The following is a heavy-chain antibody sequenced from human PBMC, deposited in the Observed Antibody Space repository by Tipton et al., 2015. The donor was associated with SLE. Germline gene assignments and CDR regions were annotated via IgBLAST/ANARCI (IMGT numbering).Heavy chain of an antibody. J-gene: IGHJ6*03. CDR3: SATYDFWSGPFYYMDV. CDR2: IRSKVYGGTT. CDR1: GFTFGDYV. D-gene: IGHD3-3*01. Sequence: SLRLSCSASGFTFGDYVLSWVRQAPWKGLEWVGFIRSKVYGGTTEYAASVEGRFTISRDESKSIAYLQMNSLKTEDTAVYYCSATYDFWSGPFYYMDVWGKGTTVTVSS. V-gene: IGHV3-49*04.